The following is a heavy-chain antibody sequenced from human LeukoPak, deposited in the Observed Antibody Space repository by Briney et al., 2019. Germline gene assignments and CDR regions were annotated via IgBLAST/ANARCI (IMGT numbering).Heavy chain of an antibody. V-gene: IGHV3-72*01. D-gene: IGHD3-9*01. CDR1: GFTFSDHY. CDR3: TRWGRAPRDWDY. J-gene: IGHJ4*01. Sequence: PGGSLRLSCAASGFTFSDHYIDWVRQAPGKGLEWVGRSRDKGNSYTTAYAASVRGRFTISRDDSKNSLYLQMNSLKIEDTAVYYCTRWGRAPRDWDYWGQGTLVTVSS. CDR2: SRDKGNSYTT.